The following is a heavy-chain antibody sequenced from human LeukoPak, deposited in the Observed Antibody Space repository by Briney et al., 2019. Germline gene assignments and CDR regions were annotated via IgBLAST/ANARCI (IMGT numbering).Heavy chain of an antibody. CDR3: ARVAGSIDY. D-gene: IGHD6-19*01. CDR1: GYTFTIYD. Sequence: ASVTVSCNASGYTFTIYDINWVRQATGQGLEWMGWMNPNSGYTGYAQKFQGRVTITRDTSISTAYMELSSLRSEDTAVYYCARVAGSIDYWGQGTLATVSS. CDR2: MNPNSGYT. V-gene: IGHV1-8*03. J-gene: IGHJ4*02.